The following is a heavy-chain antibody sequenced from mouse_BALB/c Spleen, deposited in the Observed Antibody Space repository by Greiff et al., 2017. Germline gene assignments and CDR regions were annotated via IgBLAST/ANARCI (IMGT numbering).Heavy chain of an antibody. CDR2: INPGSGGT. J-gene: IGHJ4*01. Sequence: QVQLQQSGAELVRPGTSVKVSCKASGYAFTNYLIEWVKQRPGQGLEWIGVINPGSGGTNYNEKFKGKATLTADKSSSTAYMQLSSLTSDDSAVYFCARSWRARATLYYYAMDYWGQGTSVTVSS. V-gene: IGHV1-54*03. CDR1: GYAFTNYL. CDR3: ARSWRARATLYYYAMDY. D-gene: IGHD3-1*01.